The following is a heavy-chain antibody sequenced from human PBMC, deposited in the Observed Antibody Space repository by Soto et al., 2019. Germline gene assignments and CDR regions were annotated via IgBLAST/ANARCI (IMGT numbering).Heavy chain of an antibody. CDR1: GFTFTDSA. V-gene: IGHV3-73*02. CDR3: SRRRDWTATDPLDY. Sequence: EVQLVESGGGLVQPGGSLKLSCAASGFTFTDSAIHRFRQASGKGPEWVGRIRNKINTYATAYAASVKGRFTISRDDATGTTYLQMNSLTTEDTAVYYCSRRRDWTATDPLDYWGQGTLVTVAS. CDR2: IRNKINTYAT. D-gene: IGHD2-21*01. J-gene: IGHJ4*02.